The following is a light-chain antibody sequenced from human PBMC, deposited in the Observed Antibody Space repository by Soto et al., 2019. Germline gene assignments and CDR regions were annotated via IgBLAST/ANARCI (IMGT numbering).Light chain of an antibody. CDR2: GAS. J-gene: IGKJ1*01. CDR3: QQYGILSLT. CDR1: RTGGNNC. V-gene: IGKV3-20*01. Sequence: EIVLTWSPGALSFPHWAGRTLSCWASRTGGNNCLAWYQQRPGQAPRLLIHGASSRDTGIPDRFSGSGSGTEFTLTIGRLEPEDFAAYYCQQYGILSLTFGQGTKVDIK.